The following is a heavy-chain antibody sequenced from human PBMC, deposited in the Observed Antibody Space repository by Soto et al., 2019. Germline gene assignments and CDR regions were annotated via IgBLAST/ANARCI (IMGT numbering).Heavy chain of an antibody. CDR2: IYYIGST. Sequence: SETLSLTXTVSGGSISSYYWSWIRQPPGKGLEWIGYIYYIGSTNYNPSLKSRVTISVDTSKNQFSLKLSSVTAADTAVYYCARGLRRQLLNWFDPWGQGTLVTVSS. CDR1: GGSISSYY. CDR3: ARGLRRQLLNWFDP. J-gene: IGHJ5*02. D-gene: IGHD2-2*01. V-gene: IGHV4-59*01.